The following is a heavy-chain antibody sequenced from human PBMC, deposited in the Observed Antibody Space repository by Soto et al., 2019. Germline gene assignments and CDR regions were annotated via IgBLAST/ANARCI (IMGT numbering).Heavy chain of an antibody. CDR1: GFTFTSYA. CDR3: ARDYSVVPAALFDY. J-gene: IGHJ4*02. D-gene: IGHD2-2*01. CDR2: ISGSGDST. V-gene: IGHV3-23*01. Sequence: EVQLLESGGGLVQPGGSLRLSCAASGFTFTSYATSWVRQAPGKGLEWVSAISGSGDSTYYADSVKGRFTISRDNSKNTLYLQMNSLRAEDTALYYCARDYSVVPAALFDYWGQGTPVTVSS.